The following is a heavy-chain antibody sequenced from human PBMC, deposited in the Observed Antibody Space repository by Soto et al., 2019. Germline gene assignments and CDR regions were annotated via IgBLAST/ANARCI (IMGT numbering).Heavy chain of an antibody. CDR3: AREYTAWPLAYGLDV. J-gene: IGHJ6*02. V-gene: IGHV3-21*01. Sequence: GGSLRLSCVGSGFTFSTYSINWVRRAPGKGLEWVSSISSRSDIYYADSVKGRFTISRDNAKNSLSLQMNSLRAEDTAVYYCAREYTAWPLAYGLDVWGQGTTVTVSS. CDR1: GFTFSTYS. D-gene: IGHD2-2*02. CDR2: ISSRSDI.